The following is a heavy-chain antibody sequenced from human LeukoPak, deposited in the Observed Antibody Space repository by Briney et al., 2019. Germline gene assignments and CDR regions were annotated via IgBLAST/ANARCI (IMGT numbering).Heavy chain of an antibody. J-gene: IGHJ4*02. CDR2: ISGSGGST. CDR3: AKGKVNHLGALDY. CDR1: GFTFSSYA. V-gene: IGHV3-23*01. Sequence: GGSLRLSCAASGFTFSSYAMSWVRQAPGKGLERVSAISGSGGSTYYGDSVKGRFIISKDGSTNTLFLQMDSLRADDTGIYYCAKGKVNHLGALDYWGQGALVTVSS. D-gene: IGHD1-26*01.